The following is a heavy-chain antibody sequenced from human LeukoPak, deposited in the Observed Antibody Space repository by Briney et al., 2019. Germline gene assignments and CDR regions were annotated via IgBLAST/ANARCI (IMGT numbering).Heavy chain of an antibody. CDR1: GFTFSSYG. V-gene: IGHV3-30*02. D-gene: IGHD1-26*01. Sequence: PGGSLRLSCAASGFTFSSYGMHWVRQAPGKGLEWVAFIRYDGSNKYYADSVKGRFTISRDNSKNTLYLQMNSLRAEDTAVYFCARDHSGWDYFDYWGQGTVVSVSS. CDR2: IRYDGSNK. J-gene: IGHJ4*02. CDR3: ARDHSGWDYFDY.